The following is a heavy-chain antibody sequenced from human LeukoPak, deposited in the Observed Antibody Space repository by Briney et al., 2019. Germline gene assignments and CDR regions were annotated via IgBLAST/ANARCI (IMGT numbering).Heavy chain of an antibody. Sequence: SETLSLTCAVSGGSISSSNWWSWVRQPPGKGLEWIGEIYHSGSTNYNPSLKSRVTISVDKSKNQFSLKLSSVTAADTAVYYCARGNDFWSGSIDYWGQGTLVTVSS. CDR1: GGSISSSNW. J-gene: IGHJ4*02. V-gene: IGHV4-4*02. CDR3: ARGNDFWSGSIDY. CDR2: IYHSGST. D-gene: IGHD3-3*01.